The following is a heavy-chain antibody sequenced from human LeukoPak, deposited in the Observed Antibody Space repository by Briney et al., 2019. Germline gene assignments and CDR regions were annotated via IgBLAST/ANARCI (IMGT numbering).Heavy chain of an antibody. V-gene: IGHV1-8*01. CDR2: MNPNSGNT. CDR3: ARFSAQGYCSSTSCYGVRP. Sequence: ASVKVSCKASGYTFTSYDINWVRRATGQGLEWMGWMNPNSGNTGYAQKFQGRVTMTRNTSISTAYMELSSLRSEDTAVYYCARFSAQGYCSSTSCYGVRPWGQGTLVTVSS. D-gene: IGHD2-2*01. CDR1: GYTFTSYD. J-gene: IGHJ4*02.